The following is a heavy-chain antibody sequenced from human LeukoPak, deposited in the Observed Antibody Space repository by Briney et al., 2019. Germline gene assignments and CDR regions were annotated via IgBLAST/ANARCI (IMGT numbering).Heavy chain of an antibody. CDR2: IRSKAYGGTT. CDR1: GFTFGDYA. V-gene: IGHV3-49*03. J-gene: IGHJ5*02. CDR3: TRGRLGYCSGGSCYGYH. Sequence: GGSLRLSCTASGFTFGDYAMSWFRQAPGKGLEWVGFIRSKAYGGTTEYAASVKGRFTISRDDSKSIAYLQMNSLKTEDTAVYYCTRGRLGYCSGGSCYGYHWGQGTLVTVSS. D-gene: IGHD2-15*01.